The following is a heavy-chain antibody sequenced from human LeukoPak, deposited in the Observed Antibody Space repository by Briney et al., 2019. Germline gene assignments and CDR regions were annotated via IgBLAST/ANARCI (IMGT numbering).Heavy chain of an antibody. CDR3: ARNTTDRPYDF. CDR2: VIASGSYT. V-gene: IGHV3-23*01. J-gene: IGHJ4*02. CDR1: GFNFHVFD. Sequence: GGSLRFSCAASGFNFHVFDMTWVRQAPGKGLEWLSTVIASGSYTYYAASVKGRFTISRDSSKNTLHLQMDSLRVEDTAVYFCARNTTDRPYDFWGQGTLVTVSS. D-gene: IGHD2/OR15-2a*01.